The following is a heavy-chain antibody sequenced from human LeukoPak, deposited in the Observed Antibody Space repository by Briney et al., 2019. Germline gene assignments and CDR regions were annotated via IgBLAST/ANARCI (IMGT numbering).Heavy chain of an antibody. V-gene: IGHV3-23*01. CDR1: GFTFSSYA. CDR2: ITGSGGST. D-gene: IGHD6-13*01. CDR3: ARDRGSSSLIYFDY. J-gene: IGHJ4*02. Sequence: GGSLRLSCAASGFTFSSYAMSWVRQAPGKGLEWGSGITGSGGSTYYADSVKVRFTVSRDNSKNTLYLQMNSLRVEDTDVYYCARDRGSSSLIYFDYCGQGTLVTVSS.